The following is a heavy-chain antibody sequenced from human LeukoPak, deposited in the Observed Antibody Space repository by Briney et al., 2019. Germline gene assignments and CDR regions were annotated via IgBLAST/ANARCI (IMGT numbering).Heavy chain of an antibody. CDR2: ISGDGGGT. CDR1: GFTFSSYS. J-gene: IGHJ5*02. CDR3: AKSQRENWFDP. V-gene: IGHV3-23*01. Sequence: GGSLRLSCAASGFTFSSYSMNWVRQAPGKGLEWVSAISGDGGGTYYADSVKGRFTISRDNSKNTLYLQMNSLRAEDTAVYYCAKSQRENWFDPWGQGTLVTVSS.